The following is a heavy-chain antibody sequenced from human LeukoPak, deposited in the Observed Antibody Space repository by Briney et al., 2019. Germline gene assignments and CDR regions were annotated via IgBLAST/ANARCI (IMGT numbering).Heavy chain of an antibody. CDR1: GFTFSSYA. D-gene: IGHD5-12*01. J-gene: IGHJ4*02. V-gene: IGHV3-53*01. CDR2: IYSGGST. Sequence: SGGSLRLSCAASGFTFSSYAMSWVRRAPGKGLEWLSVIYSGGSTYYADSVKGRFTISRDNSKNTLYLQMNSLRAEDTAVYYCARDLSGGGGYVRQGYYFDYWGQGTLVTVSS. CDR3: ARDLSGGGGYVRQGYYFDY.